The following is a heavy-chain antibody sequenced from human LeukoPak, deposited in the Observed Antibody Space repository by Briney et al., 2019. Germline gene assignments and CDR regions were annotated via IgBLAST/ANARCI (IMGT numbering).Heavy chain of an antibody. CDR1: GFTFSSYA. V-gene: IGHV3-30*04. J-gene: IGHJ4*02. CDR3: ARVGSQRPY. D-gene: IGHD3-10*01. CDR2: ISYDGSNK. Sequence: PGGSLRLSCAASGFTFSSYAMHWVRQAPGKGLEWVAVISYDGSNKYYADSVKGRFTISRDNSKNTLYLQMNSLRAEDTAVYYCARVGSQRPYWGQGTLVTVSS.